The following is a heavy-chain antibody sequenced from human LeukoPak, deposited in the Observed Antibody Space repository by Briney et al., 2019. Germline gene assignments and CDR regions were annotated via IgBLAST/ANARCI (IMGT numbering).Heavy chain of an antibody. Sequence: SETLSLTCTVSGGSLSSGGYYWSWIRQHPGKGLEWIGYIYYSGSTYYNPSLKSRVTISVDTSKNQFSLKLSSVTAADTAVYYCARETARILTGYYNNWFDPWGQGTLVTVSS. CDR1: GGSLSSGGYY. D-gene: IGHD3-9*01. CDR2: IYYSGST. CDR3: ARETARILTGYYNNWFDP. V-gene: IGHV4-31*03. J-gene: IGHJ5*02.